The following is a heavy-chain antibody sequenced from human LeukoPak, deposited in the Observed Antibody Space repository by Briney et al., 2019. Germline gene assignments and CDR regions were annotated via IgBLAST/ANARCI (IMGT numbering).Heavy chain of an antibody. Sequence: ASVKVSCKASGYTFTGYYIHWVRQAPGQGLEWMGWINPNSGGANYAQKFQGSITMTRDTSISTAYMELSRLRSDDTAVYYCARGTTIFGVAPPGYWGQGTLVTVSS. D-gene: IGHD3-3*01. V-gene: IGHV1-2*02. CDR1: GYTFTGYY. CDR2: INPNSGGA. J-gene: IGHJ4*02. CDR3: ARGTTIFGVAPPGY.